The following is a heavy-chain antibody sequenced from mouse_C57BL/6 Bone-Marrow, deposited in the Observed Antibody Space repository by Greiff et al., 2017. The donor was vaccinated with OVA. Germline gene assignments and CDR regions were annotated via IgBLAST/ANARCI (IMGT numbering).Heavy chain of an antibody. CDR1: GYAFSSSW. J-gene: IGHJ3*01. V-gene: IGHV1-82*01. D-gene: IGHD1-1*01. Sequence: QVQLQQSGPELVKPGASVKISCKASGYAFSSSWMNWVKQRHGKGLEWIGRIYPGDGDTNYNGKFKGKATLTADKSSSTAYMQLSSLTSEDAAVYFCAREGCYGSRAAYWGQGTLVTVSA. CDR2: IYPGDGDT. CDR3: AREGCYGSRAAY.